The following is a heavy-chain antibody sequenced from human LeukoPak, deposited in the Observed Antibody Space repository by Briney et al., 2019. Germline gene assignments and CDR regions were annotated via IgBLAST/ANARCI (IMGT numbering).Heavy chain of an antibody. Sequence: GGSLRLSCAASGFTVSSTYMSWVRQAPGKGLEWVSVIYSGGSTYYADFVKGRFTISRDNSKNTLYLQMNSLRAEDTAVYYCARGFWGYYYDSSYDYWGQGTLVTVSS. D-gene: IGHD3-22*01. J-gene: IGHJ4*02. V-gene: IGHV3-66*01. CDR2: IYSGGST. CDR1: GFTVSSTY. CDR3: ARGFWGYYYDSSYDY.